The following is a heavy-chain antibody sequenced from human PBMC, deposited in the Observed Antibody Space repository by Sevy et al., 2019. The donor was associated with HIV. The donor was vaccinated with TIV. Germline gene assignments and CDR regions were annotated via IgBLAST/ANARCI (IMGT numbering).Heavy chain of an antibody. CDR1: GFTFTNYW. CDR2: INWNGVGT. CDR3: ARERSCGGDCYYFDY. Sequence: GGSLRLSCVASGFTFTNYWISWVRQTPGKGLEWVSAINWNGVGTSYADSVKGRFTISRDNAKNSLYVQMNSLRAEDTALYYCARERSCGGDCYYFDYWGQGTLVTVSS. D-gene: IGHD2-21*02. V-gene: IGHV3-20*04. J-gene: IGHJ4*02.